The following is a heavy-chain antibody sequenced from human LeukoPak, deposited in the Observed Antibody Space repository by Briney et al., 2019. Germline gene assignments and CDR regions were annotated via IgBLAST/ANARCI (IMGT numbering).Heavy chain of an antibody. CDR3: AAGSVGATKFDY. V-gene: IGHV1-58*02. J-gene: IGHJ4*02. CDR1: GFTFTSSA. D-gene: IGHD1-26*01. Sequence: GASVKVSCKASGFTFTSSAMQWVRQARGQRLEWIGWIVVGSGNTNYAQKFQERVTITRDMSTSTAYMELSSLRSEDTAVYYCAAGSVGATKFDYWGQGTLVTVSS. CDR2: IVVGSGNT.